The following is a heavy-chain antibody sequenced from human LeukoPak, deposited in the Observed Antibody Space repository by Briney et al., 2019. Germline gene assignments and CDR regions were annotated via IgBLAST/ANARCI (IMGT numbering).Heavy chain of an antibody. CDR1: GRSISNYY. V-gene: IGHV4-59*08. D-gene: IGHD6-13*01. Sequence: AETLSLTCTVSGRSISNYYWTWIRQPPGKGLEWMGYIYYSGSTNSNPSLKSRVSILVDNSKKQFFLRLNSVPTPDTAVYYCSRRVRGSNGLDVWGQGATVT. CDR3: SRRVRGSNGLDV. CDR2: IYYSGST. J-gene: IGHJ6*02.